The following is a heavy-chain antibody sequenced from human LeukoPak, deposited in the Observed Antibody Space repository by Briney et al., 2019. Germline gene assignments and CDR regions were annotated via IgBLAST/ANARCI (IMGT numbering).Heavy chain of an antibody. J-gene: IGHJ4*02. Sequence: GGSLRLSCAASGFTFSSYAMSWVRQAPGKGLEWVSAINGSGGSAYYADSVKGRFTISRDNSKNTLFLQMNSLRAEDTAVYYCAKSENAIFGVVGYWGQGTLVTVSS. CDR3: AKSENAIFGVVGY. V-gene: IGHV3-23*01. D-gene: IGHD3-3*01. CDR2: INGSGGSA. CDR1: GFTFSSYA.